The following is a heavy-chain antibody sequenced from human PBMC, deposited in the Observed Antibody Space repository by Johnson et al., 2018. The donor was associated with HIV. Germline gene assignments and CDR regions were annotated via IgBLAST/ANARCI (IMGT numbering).Heavy chain of an antibody. V-gene: IGHV3-30*19. D-gene: IGHD3-10*01. J-gene: IGHJ3*02. CDR3: ARASYYYGSADI. Sequence: QVQLVESGGGVVQPGGSLRLSCAASGFTFADSGMHWVRQPPGKGLEWVAFIAHDESITHYADSVKGRFTISRDNAKKSLFLQMNSLRAEDTAVYYCARASYYYGSADIWGQGTMVTVSS. CDR2: IAHDESIT. CDR1: GFTFADSG.